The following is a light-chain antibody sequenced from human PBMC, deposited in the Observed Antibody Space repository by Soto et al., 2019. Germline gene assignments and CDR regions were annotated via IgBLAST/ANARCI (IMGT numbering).Light chain of an antibody. J-gene: IGKJ5*01. CDR2: GAS. CDR1: QSVGGN. V-gene: IGKV3-20*01. CDR3: QHYGAAPIT. Sequence: EIVFTQSPGRLSLSPGDRGTRSCRASQSVGGNVAWYQQIPGQPPKLLIFGASSRATGIADKFSGSGYGTDFNLTISRLEPADFALYYCQHYGAAPITFGQGTRLEIK.